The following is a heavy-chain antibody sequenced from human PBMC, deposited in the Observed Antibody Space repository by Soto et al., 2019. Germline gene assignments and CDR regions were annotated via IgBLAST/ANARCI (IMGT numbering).Heavy chain of an antibody. V-gene: IGHV3-30*04. CDR3: AREITGMNAFDI. CDR2: ISYDVRYK. CDR1: GLIFSSYA. Sequence: PGGSLRLSCAASGLIFSSYAMSWVRQAPGKGLEWVAVISYDVRYKFYADSVKGRFTISRDNSKNTLYLEMNSLRDEDTAVYYCAREITGMNAFDIWGQGTMVTVSS. J-gene: IGHJ3*02. D-gene: IGHD3-16*01.